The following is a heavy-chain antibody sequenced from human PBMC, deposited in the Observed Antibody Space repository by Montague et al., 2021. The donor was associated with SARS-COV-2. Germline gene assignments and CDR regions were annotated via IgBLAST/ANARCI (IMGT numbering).Heavy chain of an antibody. CDR3: ARDRSYCSSTSCYTVIFDY. CDR1: GFTFSSYA. Sequence: SLRLSCAASGFTFSSYAMHWVRQAPGKGLEWVAVISYDGSNKYYADSVKGRFTISRDNAKNSLYLQMNSLRAEDTAVYYCARDRSYCSSTSCYTVIFDYWGQGTLVTVSS. CDR2: ISYDGSNK. D-gene: IGHD2-2*02. J-gene: IGHJ4*02. V-gene: IGHV3-30*04.